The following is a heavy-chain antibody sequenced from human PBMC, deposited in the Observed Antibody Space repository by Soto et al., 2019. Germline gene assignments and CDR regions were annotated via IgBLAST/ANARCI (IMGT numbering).Heavy chain of an antibody. V-gene: IGHV4-4*07. CDR2: IYTSGST. D-gene: IGHD3-3*01. Sequence: SETLSLTCTVSGGSISSYYWSWIRQPAGKGLEWIGRIYTSGSTNYNPSLKSRVTTSVDTSKNQFSLKLSSVTAADTAVYYCAGEYYDFWSGYYQLDYWGQGTLVTVSS. J-gene: IGHJ4*02. CDR1: GGSISSYY. CDR3: AGEYYDFWSGYYQLDY.